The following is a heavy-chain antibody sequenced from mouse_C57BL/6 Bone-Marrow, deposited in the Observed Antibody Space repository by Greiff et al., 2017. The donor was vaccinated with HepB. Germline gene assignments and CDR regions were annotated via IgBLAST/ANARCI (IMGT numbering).Heavy chain of an antibody. Sequence: VQLQQSGGDLVKPGGSLKLSCAASGFTFSSYGMSWVRQTPDKRLEWVATISSGGSYTYYPDSVKGRFTISRDNAKNTLYLQMSSLKSEDTAMYYCARHSLDGYYGLYYFDYWGQGTTLTVSS. CDR1: GFTFSSYG. J-gene: IGHJ2*01. V-gene: IGHV5-6*01. CDR2: ISSGGSYT. CDR3: ARHSLDGYYGLYYFDY. D-gene: IGHD2-3*01.